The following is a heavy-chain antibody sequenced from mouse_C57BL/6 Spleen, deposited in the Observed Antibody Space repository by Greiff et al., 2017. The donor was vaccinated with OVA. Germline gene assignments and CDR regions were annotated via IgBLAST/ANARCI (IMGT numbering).Heavy chain of an antibody. CDR3: ARHPITTVVAMDYFDY. D-gene: IGHD1-1*01. CDR2: ISSGGSYT. Sequence: EVKLVESGGDLVKPGGSLKLSCAASGFTFSSYGMSWVRQTPDKRLEWVATISSGGSYTYSPDSVKGRFTISRDNAKNTLYLQMSSLKSEDTAMYYCARHPITTVVAMDYFDYWGQGTTLTVSS. V-gene: IGHV5-6*01. CDR1: GFTFSSYG. J-gene: IGHJ2*01.